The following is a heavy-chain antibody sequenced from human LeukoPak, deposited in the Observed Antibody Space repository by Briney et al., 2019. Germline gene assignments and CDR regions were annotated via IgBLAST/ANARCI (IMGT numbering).Heavy chain of an antibody. V-gene: IGHV3-23*01. Sequence: GGSLRLSCAASGFTFSSYWMSWVRQAPGKGLEWVSTITTSDGNTYYADSVKGRFTVSRDNSKNTLFLQMNSLRAEDTAVYYCAKDGGLWVSAHWGDSWGRGTLVTVSS. CDR2: ITTSDGNT. D-gene: IGHD7-27*01. CDR1: GFTFSSYW. CDR3: AKDGGLWVSAHWGDS. J-gene: IGHJ4*02.